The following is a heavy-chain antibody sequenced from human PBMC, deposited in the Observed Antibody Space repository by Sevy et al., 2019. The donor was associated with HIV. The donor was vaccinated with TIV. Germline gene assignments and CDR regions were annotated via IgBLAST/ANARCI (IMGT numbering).Heavy chain of an antibody. CDR2: ISYDGSDK. CDR3: ARPRANYVDHYFFYAMDV. CDR1: GFAFTNYYA. Sequence: GGSLRLSCTASGFAFTNYYAMHWVRQAPGKGLEWVALISYDGSDKFYADSVKGGFTITRDNFKNTLCLKINGLTTEDTAVYYCARPRANYVDHYFFYAMDVWGQWTTVTVSS. D-gene: IGHD4-17*01. V-gene: IGHV3-30-3*01. J-gene: IGHJ6*02.